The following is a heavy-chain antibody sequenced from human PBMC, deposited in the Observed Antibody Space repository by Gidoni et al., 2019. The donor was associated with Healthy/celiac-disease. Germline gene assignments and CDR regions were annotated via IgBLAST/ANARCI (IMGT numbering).Heavy chain of an antibody. CDR2: INHSGST. CDR3: ARTPIAVAGLFDY. V-gene: IGHV4-34*01. CDR1: GGSFSGYY. D-gene: IGHD6-19*01. Sequence: QVQLQQWGAGLLKPSETLSLTCAVYGGSFSGYYWSWIRQPPGKGLEWIGEINHSGSTNYNPSLKSRVTISVDTSKNQFSLKLSSVTAADTAVYYCARTPIAVAGLFDYWGQGTLVTVSS. J-gene: IGHJ4*02.